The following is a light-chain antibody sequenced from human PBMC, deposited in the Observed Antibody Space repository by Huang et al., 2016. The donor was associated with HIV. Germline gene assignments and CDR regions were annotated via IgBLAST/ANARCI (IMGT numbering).Light chain of an antibody. Sequence: DIVMTQSPLSLPVTPGEPASISCRSRQTLLPSKGYNYLDWYLQKPGQSPQLLIYLGSNRAPGVPDRFSGSGSGTDFTLRISKVEPEDVGVYYCMQALQTPRTFGQGTKVEIK. CDR1: QTLLPSKGYNY. CDR2: LGS. J-gene: IGKJ1*01. V-gene: IGKV2-28*01. CDR3: MQALQTPRT.